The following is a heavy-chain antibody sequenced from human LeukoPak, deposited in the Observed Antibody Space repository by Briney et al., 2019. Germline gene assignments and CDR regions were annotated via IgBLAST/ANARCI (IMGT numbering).Heavy chain of an antibody. J-gene: IGHJ5*01. CDR1: GFTFSSYS. V-gene: IGHV3-21*01. CDR3: ARGALDAATPFDS. D-gene: IGHD2-15*01. CDR2: ISSSSSYI. Sequence: GGSLRLSCAASGFTFSSYSMNWVRQAPGKGLEWVSSISSSSSYIYYADSVKGRFTISRDNSKNTLYLQMNSLRAEDTAVYYCARGALDAATPFDSWGQGTLVTVSS.